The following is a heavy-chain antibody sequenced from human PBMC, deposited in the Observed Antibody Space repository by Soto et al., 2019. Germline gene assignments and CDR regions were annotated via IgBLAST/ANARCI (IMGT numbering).Heavy chain of an antibody. Sequence: GTLSLTCTVSGGSISSYYCSWIRQAAGKGLEWIGRIHTSGSPNYNPSLKSRVTMSADTSKKQFSLKLTSVTAADTAVYYCATGGTYFDYWGQGTLVTVSS. V-gene: IGHV4-4*07. CDR1: GGSISSYY. J-gene: IGHJ4*02. CDR2: IHTSGSP. CDR3: ATGGTYFDY.